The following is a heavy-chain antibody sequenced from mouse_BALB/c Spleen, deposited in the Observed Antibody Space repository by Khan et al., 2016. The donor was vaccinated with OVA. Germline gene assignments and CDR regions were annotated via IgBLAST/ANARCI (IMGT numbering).Heavy chain of an antibody. Sequence: VQLQQSGPELVKPGASVKMSCKASGYTFTSYVMHWVKQKPGQGLEWIGYINPYSYDNKYNAKFKGKATLTSDKSSSTAYMELSSLTSEDSAVYYCVRALYYYGSSYEGFAYWGQGTLVTVSA. J-gene: IGHJ3*01. CDR2: INPYSYDN. V-gene: IGHV1S136*01. CDR3: VRALYYYGSSYEGFAY. D-gene: IGHD1-1*01. CDR1: GYTFTSYV.